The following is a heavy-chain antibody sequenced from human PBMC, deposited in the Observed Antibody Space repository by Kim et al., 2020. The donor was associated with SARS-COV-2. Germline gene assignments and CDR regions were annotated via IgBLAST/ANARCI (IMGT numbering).Heavy chain of an antibody. J-gene: IGHJ4*02. V-gene: IGHV3-7*01. D-gene: IGHD1-26*01. Sequence: GGSLRLSCAASGCSISRDWMSWVRQAPGKGLERVSNIKADESEKYYVGSVKGRFSISRDNATNSLFLQMNSLRADDTAVYYCVREWGYWGQGTLVTVSS. CDR1: GCSISRDW. CDR3: VREWGY. CDR2: IKADESEK.